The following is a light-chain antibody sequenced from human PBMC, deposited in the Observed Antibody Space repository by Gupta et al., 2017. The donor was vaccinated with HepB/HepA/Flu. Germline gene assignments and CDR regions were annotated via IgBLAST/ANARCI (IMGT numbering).Light chain of an antibody. CDR2: AAS. V-gene: IGKV1-39*01. J-gene: IGKJ1*01. CDR1: QSISSY. Sequence: DIQMTQSPSSLSASVGDRVTITCRASQSISSYLNWYQQKPGKAPKLLIYAASSLQSGVPSRFSGSGSGTDFTLTISSLQPEYFATYYCQQRYSTPWTFGQGTKVEIK. CDR3: QQRYSTPWT.